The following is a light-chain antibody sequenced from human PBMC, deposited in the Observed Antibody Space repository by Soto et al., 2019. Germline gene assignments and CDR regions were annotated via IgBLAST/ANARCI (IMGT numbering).Light chain of an antibody. J-gene: IGKJ1*01. CDR2: GAS. Sequence: EIVMTQSPATLSVSPGERATLSCRASQSVSSNLAWYQQKPGQAPRLLIYGASTRATGIPARFSGSGFGTEFTLTISSLQSEDFAVYYCQRYHNWPTFGQGTKVEIK. V-gene: IGKV3-15*01. CDR1: QSVSSN. CDR3: QRYHNWPT.